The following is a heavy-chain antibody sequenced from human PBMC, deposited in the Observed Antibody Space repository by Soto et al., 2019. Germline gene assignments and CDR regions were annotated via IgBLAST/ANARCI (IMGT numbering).Heavy chain of an antibody. CDR2: TYSNGIT. Sequence: SETLSLTCTVSGGSISSGGFYWTWIRQHPGKGLEWIGFTYSNGITFYNPSLKSRLIISVDTSQNQFSLNLNSVTAADTAMYYCARGGHGSGSYFDYWGQGTLVTVSS. V-gene: IGHV4-31*03. CDR3: ARGGHGSGSYFDY. CDR1: GGSISSGGFY. D-gene: IGHD3-10*01. J-gene: IGHJ4*02.